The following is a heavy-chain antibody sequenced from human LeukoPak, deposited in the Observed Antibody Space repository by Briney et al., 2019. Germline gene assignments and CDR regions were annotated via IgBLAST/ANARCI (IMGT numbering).Heavy chain of an antibody. Sequence: SVTVSCKASGGTFSSYAISWVRQAPGQGLEWMGRIIRIFGIANYAQKLQGRVTITTDKSTSTAYMELSRLRSEDTAVYYCAIDRLKAAMVYYYYGMDVWGQGTTVTVSS. J-gene: IGHJ6*02. CDR2: IIRIFGIA. D-gene: IGHD5-18*01. V-gene: IGHV1-69*04. CDR1: GGTFSSYA. CDR3: AIDRLKAAMVYYYYGMDV.